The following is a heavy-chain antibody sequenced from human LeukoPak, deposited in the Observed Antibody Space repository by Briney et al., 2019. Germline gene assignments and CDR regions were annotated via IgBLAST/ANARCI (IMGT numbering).Heavy chain of an antibody. Sequence: SETLSLTCTVSGGSISSSSYYWGWIRQPPGKGLEWIGSIYYSGSTYYNPSLKSRVTISVDTSKNQFSLKLSSVTAADTAVYYCARVMRLWLRVYYYMDVWGKGTTVTVSS. D-gene: IGHD5-18*01. CDR2: IYYSGST. V-gene: IGHV4-39*07. CDR1: GGSISSSSYY. J-gene: IGHJ6*03. CDR3: ARVMRLWLRVYYYMDV.